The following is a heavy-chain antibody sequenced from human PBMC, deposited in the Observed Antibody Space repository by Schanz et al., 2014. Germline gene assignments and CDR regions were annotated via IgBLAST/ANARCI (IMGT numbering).Heavy chain of an antibody. CDR1: GYSVSHDH. Sequence: QVQLQESGPGLVKPSETLSLTCTVAGYSVSHDHWSWIRQPPGKGLEYIGYIYYGGDANYNPSLESRVPLSLDTPKTHFPLKLSSVTAADTAVYYCARLHYVSARDFDFWGQGIPVTVSS. CDR3: ARLHYVSARDFDF. J-gene: IGHJ4*02. D-gene: IGHD3-16*01. V-gene: IGHV4-59*08. CDR2: IYYGGDA.